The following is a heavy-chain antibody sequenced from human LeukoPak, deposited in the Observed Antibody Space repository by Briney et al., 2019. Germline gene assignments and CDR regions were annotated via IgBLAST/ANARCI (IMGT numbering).Heavy chain of an antibody. CDR3: ASRRSRAGSYYFDY. CDR1: GGSFSGYY. D-gene: IGHD5-24*01. V-gene: IGHV4-34*01. Sequence: SETLSLTCAVYGGSFSGYYWSRIRQPPGKGLEWIGEINHSGSTNYNPSLKSRVTISVDTSKNQFSLKLSSVTAADTAVYYCASRRSRAGSYYFDYWGQGTLVTVSS. J-gene: IGHJ4*02. CDR2: INHSGST.